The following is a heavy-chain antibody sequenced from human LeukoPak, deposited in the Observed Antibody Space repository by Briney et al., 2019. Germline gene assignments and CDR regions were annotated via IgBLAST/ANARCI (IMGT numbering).Heavy chain of an antibody. Sequence: GRSLRLSCAASGFTFEDFDMNWVSQAPGKGLEWVSAIQWMGGSTGYADSVRGRFTISRDNAKNSLYLQMNSLRAEDTALYDCARDRNDYDFWSGYSMSYFDYWGQGTLVTVSS. D-gene: IGHD3-3*01. CDR2: IQWMGGST. V-gene: IGHV3-20*01. J-gene: IGHJ4*02. CDR1: GFTFEDFD. CDR3: ARDRNDYDFWSGYSMSYFDY.